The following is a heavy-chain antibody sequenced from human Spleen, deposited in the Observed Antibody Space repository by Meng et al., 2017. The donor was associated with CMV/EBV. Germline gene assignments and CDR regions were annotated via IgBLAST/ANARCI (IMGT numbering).Heavy chain of an antibody. V-gene: IGHV3-23*01. Sequence: GGSLRLSCGASGFTFVNCVMSWVRQAPGEGLEWVSAISGSGGRTYYADSVMGRFTTSRDNSKNTLYLQVNSLRAEDTAVYFCAKGSVTDGYFDYWGQGTLVTVSS. D-gene: IGHD3-16*02. CDR1: GFTFVNCV. CDR2: ISGSGGRT. J-gene: IGHJ4*02. CDR3: AKGSVTDGYFDY.